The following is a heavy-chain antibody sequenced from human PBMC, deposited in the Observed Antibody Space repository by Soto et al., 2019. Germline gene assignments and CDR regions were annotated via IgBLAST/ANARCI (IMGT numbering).Heavy chain of an antibody. CDR2: IYYSGST. CDR1: GGSISSSSYY. CDR3: ARQSGGGYDYSFWYFDL. J-gene: IGHJ2*01. V-gene: IGHV4-39*01. Sequence: PSETLSLTCTVSGGSISSSSYYWGWIRQPPGKGLEWIGSIYYSGSTYYNTSLKSRVTISVDTSKNQFSLKLSSVTAADTAVYYCARQSGGGYDYSFWYFDLWGRGTLVTVSS. D-gene: IGHD5-12*01.